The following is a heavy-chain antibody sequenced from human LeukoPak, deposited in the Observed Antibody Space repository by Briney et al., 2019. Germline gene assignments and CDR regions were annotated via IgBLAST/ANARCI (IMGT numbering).Heavy chain of an antibody. Sequence: PGGSLRLSCAASGFTFDDYGMSWVRQAPGKGLEWVSGINWNGGSTGYADSVKGRFAISRDNAKNSLYLQINRLRAEDTALYYCARLGVGATRDAFDIWGQGTMVTVSS. CDR3: ARLGVGATRDAFDI. J-gene: IGHJ3*02. V-gene: IGHV3-20*04. CDR1: GFTFDDYG. CDR2: INWNGGST. D-gene: IGHD1-26*01.